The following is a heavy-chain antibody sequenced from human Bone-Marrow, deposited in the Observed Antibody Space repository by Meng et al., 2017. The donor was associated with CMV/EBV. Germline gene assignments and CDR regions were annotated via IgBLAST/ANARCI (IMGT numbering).Heavy chain of an antibody. J-gene: IGHJ4*02. D-gene: IGHD2-2*01. Sequence: GGSLRLSCAASGFTFSSYAMHWVRQAPGKGLEWVAVISYDGSNKYYADSVKGRFTISRDNSKNTLYLQMNSLRAEDTAVYYCARDIRRRVVVPAHTFDYWGQRTLVTVSS. CDR1: GFTFSSYA. CDR2: ISYDGSNK. CDR3: ARDIRRRVVVPAHTFDY. V-gene: IGHV3-30-3*01.